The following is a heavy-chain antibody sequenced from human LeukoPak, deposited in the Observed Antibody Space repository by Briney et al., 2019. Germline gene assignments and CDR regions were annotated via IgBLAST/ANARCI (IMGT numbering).Heavy chain of an antibody. CDR3: ASQQYPYEGPTDY. CDR1: GGSIRSYY. Sequence: SETLSLTCSVSGGSIRSYYWSWIRQPPGKGLEWIGYMYYSGSTSYNPSLKSRVTISVDTSKNQFSLKLSSATAADTAVYYCASQQYPYEGPTDYWGQGTLVTVSS. D-gene: IGHD3-3*01. J-gene: IGHJ4*02. V-gene: IGHV4-59*08. CDR2: MYYSGST.